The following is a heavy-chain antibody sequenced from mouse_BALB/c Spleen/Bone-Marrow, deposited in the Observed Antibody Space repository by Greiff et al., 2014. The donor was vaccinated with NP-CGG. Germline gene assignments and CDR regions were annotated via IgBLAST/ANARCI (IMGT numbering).Heavy chain of an antibody. CDR3: AAYYCGNSQFAY. CDR2: IDPANGNT. Sequence: VQLKQSGAELVKPGASVKLSCKASGFNITDTYMNWVKQRPEQGLERIGRIDPANGNTKYDPKFKGKATITADTPSNTAHLQLSSLTSEDTAVYYGAAYYCGNSQFAYWGQGTLVTVSA. J-gene: IGHJ3*01. D-gene: IGHD1-1*01. V-gene: IGHV14-3*02. CDR1: GFNITDTY.